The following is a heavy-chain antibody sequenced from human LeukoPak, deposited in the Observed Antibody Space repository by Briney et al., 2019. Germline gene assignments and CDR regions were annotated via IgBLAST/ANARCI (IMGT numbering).Heavy chain of an antibody. V-gene: IGHV4-61*08. CDR2: IYYSGST. D-gene: IGHD3-10*01. CDR1: GGSVSSGDYY. CDR3: ARDSEYYYGSGSLGAVYYGMDV. J-gene: IGHJ6*02. Sequence: PSQTLSLTCTVSGGSVSSGDYYWSWIRQPPGKGLEWIGYIYYSGSTNYNPSLKSRVTISVETSKNQFSLKLNSVTAADTAVYYCARDSEYYYGSGSLGAVYYGMDVWGQGTTVTVSS.